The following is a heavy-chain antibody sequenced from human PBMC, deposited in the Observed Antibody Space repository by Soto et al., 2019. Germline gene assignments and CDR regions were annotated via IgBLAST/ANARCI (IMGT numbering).Heavy chain of an antibody. D-gene: IGHD2-15*01. Sequence: EVQLVESGGGLVKPGGSLRLSCGASGFTFSDAWMNWFRQAPGKGLEWVGHIKSKTDGETTEYAAPVKGRFTISRDDSKNTLYLKMNSLNTDDTAVYYCTTDPGVVVVVDGVNSPFDYWGQGTLVTVSS. J-gene: IGHJ4*02. CDR1: GFTFSDAW. CDR3: TTDPGVVVVVDGVNSPFDY. CDR2: IKSKTDGETT. V-gene: IGHV3-15*07.